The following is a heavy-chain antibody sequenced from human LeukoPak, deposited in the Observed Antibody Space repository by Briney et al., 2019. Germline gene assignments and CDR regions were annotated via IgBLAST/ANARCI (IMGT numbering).Heavy chain of an antibody. V-gene: IGHV4-39*01. J-gene: IGHJ6*02. Sequence: PSETLSPTCTVSGGSISSSSYYWGWIRQPPGKGLEWIGSIYYSGSTYYNPSLKSRVTISVDTSKNQFSLKLSSVTAADTAVYYCAVWATVTTGYYYGMDVWGQGTTVTVSS. D-gene: IGHD4-17*01. CDR3: AVWATVTTGYYYGMDV. CDR1: GGSISSSSYY. CDR2: IYYSGST.